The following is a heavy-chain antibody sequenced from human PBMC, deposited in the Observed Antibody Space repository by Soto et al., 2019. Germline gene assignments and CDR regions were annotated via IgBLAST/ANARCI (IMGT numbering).Heavy chain of an antibody. CDR1: GFSLSTSGVA. CDR2: IFWVGDK. Sequence: SGPTLVNPTQTLTLTCTFSGFSLSTSGVAVGWIRQAPREAPEWLAFIFWVGDKRYSPSLENRLTITKDTSKNQVVLTMTNMDPVDTATYYCARIFDFWSGYYFSYWGRGTLVTVSS. D-gene: IGHD3-3*01. CDR3: ARIFDFWSGYYFSY. J-gene: IGHJ4*02. V-gene: IGHV2-5*02.